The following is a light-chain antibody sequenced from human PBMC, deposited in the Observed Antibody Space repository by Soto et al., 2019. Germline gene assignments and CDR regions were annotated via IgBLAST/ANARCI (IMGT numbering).Light chain of an antibody. V-gene: IGLV1-40*01. J-gene: IGLJ1*01. CDR3: QSYDSSLSGKV. CDR1: SSNIGAGYD. Sequence: QSVLTQPASVSGSPGQSITTSCTGSSSNIGAGYDVHWYQQLPGTAPKLLIYGNSNRPSGVPDRFSGSKSGTSASLAITGLQAEDEADYYCQSYDSSLSGKVFGTGTKVTVL. CDR2: GNS.